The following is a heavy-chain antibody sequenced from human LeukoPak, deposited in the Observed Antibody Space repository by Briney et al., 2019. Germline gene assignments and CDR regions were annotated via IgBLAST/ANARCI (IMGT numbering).Heavy chain of an antibody. Sequence: GGSLRLSCAASGFPFSSYSMNWVRQAPGKGLEWVSYISSSSSTIYYADSVKGRFTISRDNAKNSLYLQMNSLRAEDTAVYYCARDSRGSTYYDFWSGYPDYWGQGTLVTVSS. CDR1: GFPFSSYS. V-gene: IGHV3-48*01. CDR3: ARDSRGSTYYDFWSGYPDY. D-gene: IGHD3-3*01. J-gene: IGHJ4*02. CDR2: ISSSSSTI.